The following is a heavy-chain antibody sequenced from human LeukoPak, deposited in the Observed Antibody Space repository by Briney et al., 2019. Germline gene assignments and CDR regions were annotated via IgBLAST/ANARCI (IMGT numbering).Heavy chain of an antibody. J-gene: IGHJ4*02. CDR1: GFTFSSYA. V-gene: IGHV3-23*01. CDR2: ISTSGGST. D-gene: IGHD2/OR15-2a*01. CDR3: AKRFRGTSGLYYFDS. Sequence: GGSLRLSCAASGFTFSSYAMSWVRQAPGKGLEWVSAISTSGGSTYYADSVKGRFTISRDNSKNTVYLQMNSLRAEDTAVYYCAKRFRGTSGLYYFDSWGQGTLVTVSS.